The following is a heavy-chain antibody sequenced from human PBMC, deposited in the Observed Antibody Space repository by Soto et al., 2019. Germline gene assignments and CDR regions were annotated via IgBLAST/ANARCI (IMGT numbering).Heavy chain of an antibody. J-gene: IGHJ4*02. D-gene: IGHD2-15*01. CDR1: GGTFSSYT. CDR3: SRAGRAAGGESTLDY. Sequence: QVQLVQSGAEVKKPGSSVKVSCKASGGTFSSYTISWVRQAPGQGLEWMGRLIPILGIANYAQKFQGRVSITADNTTSSAYMELRSLRSEDAAVYYGSRAGRAAGGESTLDYWGQGTLVTVSS. V-gene: IGHV1-69*02. CDR2: LIPILGIA.